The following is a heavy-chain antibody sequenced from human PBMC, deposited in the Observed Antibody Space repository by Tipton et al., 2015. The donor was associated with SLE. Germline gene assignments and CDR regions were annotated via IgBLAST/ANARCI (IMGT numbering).Heavy chain of an antibody. CDR1: GFTLSDYY. J-gene: IGHJ4*02. CDR3: ARVANYYGSGSYTD. Sequence: GSLRLSCAASGFTLSDYYMSWIRQAPGKGLEWVSYISSSGSTIYYADSVKGRFTISRDNAKNSLYLQMNSLRAEDTAVYYCARVANYYGSGSYTDWGQGTLVTVSS. V-gene: IGHV3-11*01. CDR2: ISSSGSTI. D-gene: IGHD3-10*01.